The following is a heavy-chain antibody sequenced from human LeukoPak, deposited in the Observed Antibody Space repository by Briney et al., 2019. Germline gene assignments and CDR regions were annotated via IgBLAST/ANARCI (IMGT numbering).Heavy chain of an antibody. CDR1: GGSISSYY. CDR3: ARDGYGSGGSCYSSAFDI. D-gene: IGHD2-15*01. CDR2: IYHSGST. J-gene: IGHJ3*02. Sequence: SETLSLTCTVSGGSISSYYWSWIRQPPGKGLEWIGSIYHSGSTYYNPSLKSRVTISVDTSKNQFSLKLSSVTAADTAVYYCARDGYGSGGSCYSSAFDIWGQGTMVTVSS. V-gene: IGHV4-38-2*02.